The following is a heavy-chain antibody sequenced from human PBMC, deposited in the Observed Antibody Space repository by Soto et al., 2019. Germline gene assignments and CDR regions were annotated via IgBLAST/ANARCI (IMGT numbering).Heavy chain of an antibody. CDR2: INDSGQT. CDR1: GGSFSAYY. CDR3: ARHKARDDWLDP. V-gene: IGHV4-34*01. Sequence: SETLSLTCAVYGGSFSAYYWNWIRQTPGKGLEWIGKINDSGQTNSNPSLKSRVTISVDTSKNQFSLKLSSVTAADTAVYYCARHKARDDWLDPWGQGTLVTSPQ. J-gene: IGHJ5*02. D-gene: IGHD2-21*02.